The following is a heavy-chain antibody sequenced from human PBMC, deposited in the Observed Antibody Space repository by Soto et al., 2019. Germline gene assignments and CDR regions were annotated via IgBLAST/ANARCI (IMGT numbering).Heavy chain of an antibody. D-gene: IGHD3-9*01. CDR3: AKAKYYDILTGYYDF. J-gene: IGHJ4*02. CDR2: ISWNSGSI. V-gene: IGHV3-9*01. CDR1: GFTFDDYA. Sequence: SLKISCAASGFTFDDYAMHWVRQAPGKGLGGVSGISWNSGSIGYADSVKGRFTISRDNAKNSMYLQMNSLRAEDTALYYCAKAKYYDILTGYYDFWGQGTLVTVSS.